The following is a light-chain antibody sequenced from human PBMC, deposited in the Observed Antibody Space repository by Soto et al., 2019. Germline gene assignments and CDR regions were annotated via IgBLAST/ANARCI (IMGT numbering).Light chain of an antibody. CDR1: SSDVGAGFD. CDR2: GNT. V-gene: IGLV1-40*01. Sequence: QSVLTQPPSVSGAPGQRVIISCTGTSSDVGAGFDVHWYQQLPGRVPTLLIKGNTRRDSGVPARFSASRSGASASLAIAGLQPEDEADYYCQSYAVGSGSIFGGGTKLTVL. J-gene: IGLJ2*01. CDR3: QSYAVGSGSI.